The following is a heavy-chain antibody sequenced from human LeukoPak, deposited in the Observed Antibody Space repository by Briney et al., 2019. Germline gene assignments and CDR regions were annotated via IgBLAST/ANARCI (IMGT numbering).Heavy chain of an antibody. CDR1: GLTFSKYW. Sequence: QAGGSLRLSCAASGLTFSKYWMSWVRQAAGKGLELVANIKEDGNEKYFVDSVKGRFTISRHNAKKPLYLQMNSLRAEDTAVYHCARDRSRSYYWGQGNPVTVSS. V-gene: IGHV3-7*01. CDR3: ARDRSRSYY. CDR2: IKEDGNEK. D-gene: IGHD2-2*01. J-gene: IGHJ4*02.